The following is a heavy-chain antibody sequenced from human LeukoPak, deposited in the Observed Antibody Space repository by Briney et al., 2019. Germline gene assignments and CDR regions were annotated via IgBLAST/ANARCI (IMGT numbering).Heavy chain of an antibody. Sequence: PGRSLRLSCAASGFPFSSYGMHWVRQAPGKGLEWVAVISYDGSNKYYADSVKGRFTISRDNSKNTLYLQMNSLRAEDAAIYHCAKGGDTAIAIDYWGQGTLVTVSS. CDR3: AKGGDTAIAIDY. J-gene: IGHJ4*02. V-gene: IGHV3-30*18. CDR1: GFPFSSYG. D-gene: IGHD5-18*01. CDR2: ISYDGSNK.